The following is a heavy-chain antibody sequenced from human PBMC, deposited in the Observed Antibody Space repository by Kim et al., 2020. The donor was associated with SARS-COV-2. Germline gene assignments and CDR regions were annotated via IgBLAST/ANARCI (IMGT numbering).Heavy chain of an antibody. CDR3: ARNYYDSSGYYYYAFDI. CDR1: GFTFSSYE. D-gene: IGHD3-22*01. CDR2: ISSSGSTI. J-gene: IGHJ3*02. Sequence: GGSLRLSCAASGFTFSSYEMNWVRQAPGKGLEWVSYISSSGSTIYYADSVKGRFTISRDNAENSLYLQMNSLRAEDTAVYYCARNYYDSSGYYYYAFDIWGQGTMVTVSS. V-gene: IGHV3-48*03.